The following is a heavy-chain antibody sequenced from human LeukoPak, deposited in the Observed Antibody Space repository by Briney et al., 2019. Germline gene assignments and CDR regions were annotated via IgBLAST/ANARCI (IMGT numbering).Heavy chain of an antibody. CDR2: ISAYNGNT. V-gene: IGHV1-18*01. J-gene: IGHJ4*02. Sequence: GASLKISCKGSGYSFTSYGISWVRQAPGQGLEWMGWISAYNGNTNYAQKLQGRVTMTTDTSTSTAYMELRSLRSDDTAVYYCARCRGYSYDAQYYFDYWGQGTLVTVSS. D-gene: IGHD5-18*01. CDR1: GYSFTSYG. CDR3: ARCRGYSYDAQYYFDY.